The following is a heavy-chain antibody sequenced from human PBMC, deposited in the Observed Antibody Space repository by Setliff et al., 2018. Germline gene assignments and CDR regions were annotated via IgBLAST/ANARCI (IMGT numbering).Heavy chain of an antibody. CDR3: GRDPHSGPADFDY. D-gene: IGHD3-10*01. Sequence: SETLSLTCTVSGGSIGSSNWWSWVRQAPGKGLEWIGEIYDSGNTNYNPSLESRVTISIDESKKQFSLNLTSVTAADTAVYYCGRDPHSGPADFDYWGQGTLVTVSS. CDR2: IYDSGNT. J-gene: IGHJ4*02. V-gene: IGHV4-4*02. CDR1: GGSIGSSNW.